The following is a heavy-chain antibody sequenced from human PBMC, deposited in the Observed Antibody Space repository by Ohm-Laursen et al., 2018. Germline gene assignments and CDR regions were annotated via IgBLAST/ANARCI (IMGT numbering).Heavy chain of an antibody. V-gene: IGHV1-69*13. Sequence: ASVKVSCNASGGTFSSYAISWVRQAPGQGLEWMGGIIPIFGTANYAQKFQGRVTITADESTSTAYMELSSLRSEDTAVYYCARTPLGSDYYDSSGPEYYFDYWGQGTLVTVSS. CDR3: ARTPLGSDYYDSSGPEYYFDY. D-gene: IGHD3-22*01. CDR1: GGTFSSYA. J-gene: IGHJ4*02. CDR2: IIPIFGTA.